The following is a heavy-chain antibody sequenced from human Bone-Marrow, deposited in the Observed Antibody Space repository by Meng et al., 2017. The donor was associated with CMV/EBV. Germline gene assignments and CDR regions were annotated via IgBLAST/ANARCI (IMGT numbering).Heavy chain of an antibody. CDR1: GFTVSSNY. D-gene: IGHD3-3*01. CDR2: IYSGGST. Sequence: GESLKISCSASGFTVSSNYMSWVRQAPGKGLEWVSVIYSGGSTYYADTVKGRFTISIDNSQNTLYIQTNSQRAEDTAVYYCARVSRSTIFGVVNYGMDVWGQGTTVTVSS. CDR3: ARVSRSTIFGVVNYGMDV. V-gene: IGHV3-53*01. J-gene: IGHJ6*02.